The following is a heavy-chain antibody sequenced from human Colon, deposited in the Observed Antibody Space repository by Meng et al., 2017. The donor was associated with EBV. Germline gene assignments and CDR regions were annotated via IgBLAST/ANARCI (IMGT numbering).Heavy chain of an antibody. V-gene: IGHV4-39*01. Sequence: RRDDRGPGLVKPSVSLCPTCTVPGGPISSFSYYGCCVRQPPVNVLEWIRKHYYSGSTYYNPSLNNRITISVNTSKQHVSRKLSSVTSADTAVYYGARQNCSLTSCAFGGWFDLWGQGTLVTVSS. D-gene: IGHD2-2*01. CDR2: HYYSGST. CDR3: ARQNCSLTSCAFGGWFDL. CDR1: GGPISSFSYY. J-gene: IGHJ5*02.